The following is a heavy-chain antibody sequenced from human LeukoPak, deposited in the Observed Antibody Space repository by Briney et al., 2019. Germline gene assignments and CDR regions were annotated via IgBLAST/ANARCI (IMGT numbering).Heavy chain of an antibody. CDR2: IYHSGST. CDR3: ARTTVTTSYWFDP. D-gene: IGHD4-17*01. Sequence: SETLSLTCAVSGGSISSGGYSWSWIRQPPGKGLEWIGYIYHSGSTYYNPSLKSRVTISVDWSKNQFSLKLSSVTAADTAVYYCARTTVTTSYWFDPWGQGTLVTVSS. J-gene: IGHJ5*02. CDR1: GGSISSGGYS. V-gene: IGHV4-30-2*01.